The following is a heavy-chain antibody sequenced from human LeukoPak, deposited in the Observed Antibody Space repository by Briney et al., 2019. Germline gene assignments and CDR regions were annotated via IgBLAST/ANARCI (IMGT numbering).Heavy chain of an antibody. CDR3: ARGLFYYHLNYYMDV. D-gene: IGHD3-22*01. Sequence: ASVKVSCKASGYTFTSYDINWVRQATGQGLEWMGWMNPNSGNTGYAQKFQGRVTMTRNTSISTAYMELSSLRSEDTAVYYCARGLFYYHLNYYMDVWGKGTTVTISS. CDR1: GYTFTSYD. V-gene: IGHV1-8*01. CDR2: MNPNSGNT. J-gene: IGHJ6*03.